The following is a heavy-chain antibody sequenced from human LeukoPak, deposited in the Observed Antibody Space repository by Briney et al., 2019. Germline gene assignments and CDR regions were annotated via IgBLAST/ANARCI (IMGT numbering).Heavy chain of an antibody. D-gene: IGHD3-22*01. V-gene: IGHV4-39*01. J-gene: IGHJ4*02. Sequence: SETLSLTCTVSGDSINTSSYYWGWIRQPPGKGLEWLGSIYYSGSTYYNPSLKSRFTISVDTSKNQFSLKLSSVTATDTAVFYCARSYYYDYRQIDYWGQGTLVTVSS. CDR2: IYYSGST. CDR1: GDSINTSSYY. CDR3: ARSYYYDYRQIDY.